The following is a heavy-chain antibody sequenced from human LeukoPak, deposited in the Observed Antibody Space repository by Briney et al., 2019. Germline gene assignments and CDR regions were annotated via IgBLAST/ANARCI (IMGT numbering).Heavy chain of an antibody. D-gene: IGHD1-14*01. J-gene: IGHJ3*02. V-gene: IGHV3-53*01. Sequence: GGSLRLSCAASGFTVSSNYMSWVRQAPGKGLEWVSVIYSGGSTYYADSVKGRFTISRDNSKNTLYLQMNSLRAEDTAIYYCTKPARINAFDIWDQGTMVTVSS. CDR3: TKPARINAFDI. CDR1: GFTVSSNY. CDR2: IYSGGST.